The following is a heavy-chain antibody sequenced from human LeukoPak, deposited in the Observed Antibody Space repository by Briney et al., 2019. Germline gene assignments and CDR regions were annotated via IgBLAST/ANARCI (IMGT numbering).Heavy chain of an antibody. Sequence: SETLSLTCTVSGYSISSGYYWGWIRQPPGKGLEWIGSIYHSGSTYYNPSLKSRVTISVDTSKNQFSLKLSSVTAADTAVYYCARWSYGFCDYWGQGTLVTVSS. D-gene: IGHD5-18*01. CDR1: GYSISSGYY. CDR3: ARWSYGFCDY. J-gene: IGHJ4*02. V-gene: IGHV4-38-2*02. CDR2: IYHSGST.